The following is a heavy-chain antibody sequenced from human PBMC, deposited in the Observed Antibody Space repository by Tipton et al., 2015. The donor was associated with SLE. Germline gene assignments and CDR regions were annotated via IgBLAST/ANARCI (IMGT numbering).Heavy chain of an antibody. CDR1: GGSFSGYY. CDR3: ARGGHSNSPNWFDP. V-gene: IGHV4-34*01. CDR2: INHSGST. J-gene: IGHJ5*02. Sequence: TLSLTCAVYGGSFSGYYWSWIRQPPGKGLEWIGEINHSGSTNYNPSLKSRVTISVDRSKNQFSLSLSSVTAADTAVYYCARGGHSNSPNWFDPWGQGTLITVSS. D-gene: IGHD4-11*01.